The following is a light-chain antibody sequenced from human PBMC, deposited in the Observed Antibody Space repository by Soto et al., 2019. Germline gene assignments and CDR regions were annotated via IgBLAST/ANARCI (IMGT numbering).Light chain of an antibody. CDR3: KKYSSDPPVGT. J-gene: IGKJ1*01. CDR2: AVS. V-gene: IGKV1-27*01. Sequence: DIQMTQSPSSLSASVGDSVTITFRASQGIGNSLAWYQQKPGKVSKLLIYAVSTLQSGVLSRFSGSGSGTDFTLTISSLQPEDVASYYCKKYSSDPPVGTFGQATKVDI. CDR1: QGIGNS.